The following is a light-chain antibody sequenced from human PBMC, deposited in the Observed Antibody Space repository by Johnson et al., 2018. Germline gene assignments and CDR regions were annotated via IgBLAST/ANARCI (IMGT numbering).Light chain of an antibody. Sequence: QSVLTQPPSVSAAPGQKVTISCSGSSSNIGNNYVSWYQQLPGTAPKLLIYENNKRPSGIPDRLSGSKSGTSATLGITGLQTGDEAAYYCGTLDSSLSAGNFCGTGTKVTVL. J-gene: IGLJ1*01. V-gene: IGLV1-51*02. CDR3: GTLDSSLSAGNF. CDR1: SSNIGNNY. CDR2: ENN.